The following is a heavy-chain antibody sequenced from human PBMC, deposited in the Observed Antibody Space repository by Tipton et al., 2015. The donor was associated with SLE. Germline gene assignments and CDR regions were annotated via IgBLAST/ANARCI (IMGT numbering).Heavy chain of an antibody. D-gene: IGHD2-21*02. CDR3: ARQLGWGDPFAFDY. Sequence: TLSLTCDVSGYSISSGYYWGWIRQPPGKGLEWIGTISHSEGSYYNPSLKSRVTMSIDTSKNHFSLKLGSVTAADTATYYCARQLGWGDPFAFDYWDQGTLVTVSS. CDR2: ISHSEGS. J-gene: IGHJ4*02. CDR1: GYSISSGYY. V-gene: IGHV4-38-2*01.